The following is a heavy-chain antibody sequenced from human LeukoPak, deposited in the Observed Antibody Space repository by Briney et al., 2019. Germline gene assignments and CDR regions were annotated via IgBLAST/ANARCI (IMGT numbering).Heavy chain of an antibody. Sequence: GGSLRLSCAASGFTFSSHAMSWVRQAPGEGLEWVSAVSGSGDNTYYADSVKGRFTISRDNSKNTLYLHMSSLRAEDTAVYYCACTAYYYYYLDVWGKGTTVTVSS. D-gene: IGHD5-18*01. J-gene: IGHJ6*03. CDR1: GFTFSSHA. CDR3: ACTAYYYYYLDV. V-gene: IGHV3-23*01. CDR2: VSGSGDNT.